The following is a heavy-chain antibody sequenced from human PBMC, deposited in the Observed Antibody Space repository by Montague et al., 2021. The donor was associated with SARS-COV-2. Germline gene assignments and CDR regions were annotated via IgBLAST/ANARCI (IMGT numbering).Heavy chain of an antibody. CDR3: ARPLGGSPNDAFDI. J-gene: IGHJ3*02. Sequence: SLRLSCAASGFTFSSYAMHWVRQAPGKGLEWVAVISYDGSNKYYADSVKGRFTISRDNSKNTLYLQMNSLRAEDTAVCYCARPLGGSPNDAFDIWGQGTRVTVS. CDR1: GFTFSSYA. D-gene: IGHD3-16*01. V-gene: IGHV3-30*04. CDR2: ISYDGSNK.